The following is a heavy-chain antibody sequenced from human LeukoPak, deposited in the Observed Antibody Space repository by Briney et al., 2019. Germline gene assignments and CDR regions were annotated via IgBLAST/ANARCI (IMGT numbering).Heavy chain of an antibody. V-gene: IGHV4-34*01. CDR3: ARGREAAAVRL. D-gene: IGHD6-13*01. CDR2: INHSGST. J-gene: IGHJ2*01. Sequence: QPSETLSLTCAVYGGSFSGYYWSWIRQPPGKGLEWIGEINHSGSTNYNPSLKSRVTISVDTSKNQFSLKLSSVTAADTAVYYCARGREAAAVRLWGRGTLVTVSS. CDR1: GGSFSGYY.